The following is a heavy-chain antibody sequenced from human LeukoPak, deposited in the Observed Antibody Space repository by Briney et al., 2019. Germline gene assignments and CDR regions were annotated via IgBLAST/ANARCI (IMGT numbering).Heavy chain of an antibody. CDR3: VRVAAGTGSFDI. CDR1: GFTLSSYW. Sequence: GESLKISCAASGFTLSSYWMHWVRQAPGKGLVWVSRINTDGRTINYADSVEGRFTISRDIAKNTLYLQMNSLRAEDTAVYYCVRVAAGTGSFDIWGQGTMVTVSS. CDR2: INTDGRTI. J-gene: IGHJ3*02. V-gene: IGHV3-74*01. D-gene: IGHD6-13*01.